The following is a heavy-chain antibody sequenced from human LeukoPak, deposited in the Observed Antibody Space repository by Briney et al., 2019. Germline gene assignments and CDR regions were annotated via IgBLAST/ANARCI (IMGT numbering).Heavy chain of an antibody. J-gene: IGHJ3*02. D-gene: IGHD3-22*01. Sequence: ASVKVSCKASGYTFTGYYMPWVRQAPGQRLEWMGWINPNSGGTNYAQKFQGRVTMTRDTSISTAYMELSRLRSDDTAVYYCARERTGYYYDSSGETDAFDIWGQGTMVTVSS. V-gene: IGHV1-2*02. CDR2: INPNSGGT. CDR3: ARERTGYYYDSSGETDAFDI. CDR1: GYTFTGYY.